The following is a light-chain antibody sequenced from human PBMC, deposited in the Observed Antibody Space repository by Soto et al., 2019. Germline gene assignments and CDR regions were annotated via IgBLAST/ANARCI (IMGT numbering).Light chain of an antibody. CDR2: DVS. Sequence: QSALTQPASVSGSPGQSITISCTGTSRAVGAYTYVYWYQQYPGKAPKYMIYDVSNRPSGVSKSFSGSKSDNTSSLTISGLQAEDEADYYCSSYTSSSTFVFGTWTKLTVL. CDR3: SSYTSSSTFV. V-gene: IGLV2-14*01. J-gene: IGLJ1*01. CDR1: SRAVGAYTY.